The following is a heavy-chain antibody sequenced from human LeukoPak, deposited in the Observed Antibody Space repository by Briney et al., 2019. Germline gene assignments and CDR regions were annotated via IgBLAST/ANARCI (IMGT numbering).Heavy chain of an antibody. CDR2: ISAYNGNT. Sequence: ASVKVSCKASGYTFTSYGISWVRQAPGQGLEWMGWISAYNGNTNYAQKLQGRVTMTTDTSTSTAYMELRSLRSDDTAVYYCARENEPGIAVAGTRGAAFDIWGQGTMVTVSS. J-gene: IGHJ3*02. V-gene: IGHV1-18*01. CDR3: ARENEPGIAVAGTRGAAFDI. D-gene: IGHD6-19*01. CDR1: GYTFTSYG.